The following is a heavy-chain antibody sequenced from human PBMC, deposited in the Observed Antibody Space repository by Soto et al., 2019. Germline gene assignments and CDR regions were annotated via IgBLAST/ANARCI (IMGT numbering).Heavy chain of an antibody. CDR3: AREWGYRYPTRYFDY. CDR2: INPNSGGT. D-gene: IGHD5-18*01. CDR1: GYTFTGYY. Sequence: ASVKVSCKASGYTFTGYYMHWVRQAPGQGLEWMGWINPNSGGTNYAQKFQGRVTMTRDTSISTAYMELSRLRSDDTAVYYCAREWGYRYPTRYFDYWGQGTLVTVSS. J-gene: IGHJ4*02. V-gene: IGHV1-2*02.